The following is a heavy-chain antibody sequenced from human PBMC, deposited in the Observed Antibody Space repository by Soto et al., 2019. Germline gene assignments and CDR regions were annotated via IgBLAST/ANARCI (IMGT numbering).Heavy chain of an antibody. CDR3: ARHKSGSDWLDP. D-gene: IGHD2-15*01. CDR1: GGSISDIIYC. Sequence: PSETLSLTCTVSGGSISDIIYCWGWIRQPPGKGLQWIGCMFYSGATYYNPSLKNRVTLSVDTSNNEFSLKLVSVTAPDTAVYYCARHKSGSDWLDPWGQGTLVTV. CDR2: MFYSGAT. J-gene: IGHJ5*02. V-gene: IGHV4-39*01.